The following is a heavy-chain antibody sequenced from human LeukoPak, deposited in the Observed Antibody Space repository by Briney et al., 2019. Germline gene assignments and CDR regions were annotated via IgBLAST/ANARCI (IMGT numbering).Heavy chain of an antibody. D-gene: IGHD6-6*01. J-gene: IGHJ5*02. V-gene: IGHV4-39*07. CDR3: ARDRIAARDVWFDP. Sequence: SETLSLTCTVSGGSISSSSYYWGWIRQPPGKGLEWIGSIYYSGSTYYNPSLKSRVTISVDTSKNQFSLKLSSVTAADTAVYYCARDRIAARDVWFDPWGQGTLVTVSS. CDR2: IYYSGST. CDR1: GGSISSSSYY.